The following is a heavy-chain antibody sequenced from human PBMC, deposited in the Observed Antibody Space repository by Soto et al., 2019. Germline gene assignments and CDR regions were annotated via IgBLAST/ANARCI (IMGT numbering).Heavy chain of an antibody. CDR1: GFTFTSTA. J-gene: IGHJ4*02. CDR2: IVVGSGNT. Sequence: ASVKVSCKASGFTFTSTAVQWVRQARGQRLEWIGWIVVGSGNTNYAQKFQERVTITRDMSTSTAYMELSSLRSEDTAVYYCAADDSSGYYPPRDYWGQGTLVTVSS. D-gene: IGHD3-22*01. V-gene: IGHV1-58*01. CDR3: AADDSSGYYPPRDY.